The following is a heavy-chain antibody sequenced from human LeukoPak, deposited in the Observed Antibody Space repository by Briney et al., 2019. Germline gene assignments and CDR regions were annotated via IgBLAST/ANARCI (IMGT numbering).Heavy chain of an antibody. J-gene: IGHJ3*02. CDR1: GGSISSSSYY. CDR3: ARGPYSYDSSGAFDI. Sequence: SETLSLTCTVSGGSISSSSYYWGWIRQPPGKGLEWIGSIYYSGSTYYNPSLKSRVTISVDTSKNQLSLKLSSVTAAGTAVYFCARGPYSYDSSGAFDIWGQGTMVTVSS. V-gene: IGHV4-39*07. CDR2: IYYSGST. D-gene: IGHD3-22*01.